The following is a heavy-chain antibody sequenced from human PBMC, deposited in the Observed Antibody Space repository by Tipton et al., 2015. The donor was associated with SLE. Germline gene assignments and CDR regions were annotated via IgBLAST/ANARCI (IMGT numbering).Heavy chain of an antibody. V-gene: IGHV4-34*09. J-gene: IGHJ3*02. CDR1: GGSFSGYY. Sequence: TLSLTCAVYGGSFSGYYWSWIRQTPGKGLEWIGEINHSGSTNYNPSLKSRVTISIDASKNQFSLKLSSVTAADTAVYSCARGEDPDPFDSWGRGTMVTVSS. CDR2: INHSGST. CDR3: ARGEDPDPFDS.